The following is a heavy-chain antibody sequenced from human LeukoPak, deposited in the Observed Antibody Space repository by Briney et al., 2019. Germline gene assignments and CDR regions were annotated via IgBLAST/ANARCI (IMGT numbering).Heavy chain of an antibody. D-gene: IGHD1-1*01. CDR3: GRDSAYRPSWFDP. J-gene: IGHJ5*02. Sequence: SETLSLTCTVSGASISSNCWSWIRQSATQGLEWIGRICYRGALNYSPSLKGRVTMSVDPSNDQLSLKLDFVTAADTAIYYCGRDSAYRPSWFDPWGQGTLVTVSS. CDR2: ICYRGAL. CDR1: GASISSNC. V-gene: IGHV4-4*07.